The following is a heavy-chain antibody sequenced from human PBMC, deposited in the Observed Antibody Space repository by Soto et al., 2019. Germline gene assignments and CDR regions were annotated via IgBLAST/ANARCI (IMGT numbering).Heavy chain of an antibody. CDR1: GGSISSGGYY. Sequence: SETLSLTCTVSGGSISSGGYYWSWIRQHPGKGLEWIGYIYYSGSTYYNPSLKSRVTISVDTSKNQFSLKLSSVTAADTAVYYCARGAPTYYYDSSGYYFAPYVWGQGTTVTVSS. V-gene: IGHV4-31*03. CDR2: IYYSGST. D-gene: IGHD3-22*01. J-gene: IGHJ6*02. CDR3: ARGAPTYYYDSSGYYFAPYV.